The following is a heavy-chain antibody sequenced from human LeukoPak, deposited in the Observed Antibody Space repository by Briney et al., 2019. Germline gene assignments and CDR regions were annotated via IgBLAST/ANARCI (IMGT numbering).Heavy chain of an antibody. J-gene: IGHJ4*02. Sequence: SVKVSCKASGYTFTSYYMHWVRQAPGQGLEWMGGIITIFGTANYAQKFQGRVTITADKSTSTAYMELSSLRSEDTAVYYCARSSIIAAAGPYYFDYWGQGTLVTVSS. CDR1: GYTFTSYY. CDR2: IITIFGTA. V-gene: IGHV1-69*06. CDR3: ARSSIIAAAGPYYFDY. D-gene: IGHD6-13*01.